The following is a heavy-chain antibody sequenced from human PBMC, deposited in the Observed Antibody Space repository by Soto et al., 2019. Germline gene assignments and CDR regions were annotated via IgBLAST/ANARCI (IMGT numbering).Heavy chain of an antibody. J-gene: IGHJ6*02. CDR1: GYTFSVYH. Sequence: QVHLVQSGAEVPQPGASVKVSCKTSGYTFSVYHMHWVRQAPGQGLEWMGWVHPNSGGTNYAQSFEGRVTMSIDTTINTAYMELSRLTSDDTVGYYCAKELLRGMDVWDQGTTVTVSS. CDR3: AKELLRGMDV. D-gene: IGHD1-26*01. V-gene: IGHV1-2*02. CDR2: VHPNSGGT.